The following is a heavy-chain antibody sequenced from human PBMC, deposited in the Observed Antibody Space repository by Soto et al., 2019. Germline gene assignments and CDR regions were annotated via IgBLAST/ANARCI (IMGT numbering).Heavy chain of an antibody. J-gene: IGHJ4*02. CDR3: ARDPGRGKAGY. V-gene: IGHV1-3*01. CDR2: INAGNGST. Sequence: GASVKVSCEASGYTFTIYPLHWVRQAPGQSLEWMGWINAGNGSTKYSQNFQGRVTVTRDTSASTAYMEVSSLRSEDTAVYYCARDPGRGKAGYWGQGTLVTVSS. CDR1: GYTFTIYP. D-gene: IGHD1-26*01.